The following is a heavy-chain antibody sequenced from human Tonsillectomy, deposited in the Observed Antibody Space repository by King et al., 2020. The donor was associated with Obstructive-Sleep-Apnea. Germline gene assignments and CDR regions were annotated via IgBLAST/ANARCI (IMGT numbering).Heavy chain of an antibody. CDR3: ARGRLVGAIDY. CDR2: ISYDGSNK. Sequence: VQLVESGGGVVQPGRSLRLSCAASGFTFSHYAVHWVRQAPGKGLDWWAVISYDGSNKYYADSVKGRFTISRDISKSTLFLQMNSLRAEDTAVYYCARGRLVGAIDYWGQGTLVTVSS. D-gene: IGHD1-26*01. J-gene: IGHJ4*02. V-gene: IGHV3-30-3*01. CDR1: GFTFSHYA.